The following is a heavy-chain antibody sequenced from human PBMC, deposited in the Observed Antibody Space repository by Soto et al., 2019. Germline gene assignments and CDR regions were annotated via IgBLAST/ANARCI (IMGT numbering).Heavy chain of an antibody. J-gene: IGHJ5*02. Sequence: QVQLVQSGAEVKKPGASVKVSCKASGYTFTSYDINWVRQATGQGLEWMGWMNPNSGTTGYAQKFQGRVTMTRDTSRSTDYMERSSLRSEDTAVYYRVRNTAVTATWGSHFPPNWVDPWGQGTLVTVSS. D-gene: IGHD7-27*01. V-gene: IGHV1-8*01. CDR1: GYTFTSYD. CDR3: VRNTAVTATWGSHFPPNWVDP. CDR2: MNPNSGTT.